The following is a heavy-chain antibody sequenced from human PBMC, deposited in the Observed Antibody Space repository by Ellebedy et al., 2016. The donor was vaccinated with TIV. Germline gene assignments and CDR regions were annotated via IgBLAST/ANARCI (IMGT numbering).Heavy chain of an antibody. D-gene: IGHD3-3*01. V-gene: IGHV1-3*04. J-gene: IGHJ6*02. CDR3: ATREWQDPMDV. CDR1: GHTFTTYG. CDR2: INTGNGNT. Sequence: ASVKVSXXASGHTFTTYGIHWVRHAPGQRPEWMGWINTGNGNTKYSQTFQGRVTITSDTSATTAYMELSSLRSEDTATYYCATREWQDPMDVWGQGTTVTVSS.